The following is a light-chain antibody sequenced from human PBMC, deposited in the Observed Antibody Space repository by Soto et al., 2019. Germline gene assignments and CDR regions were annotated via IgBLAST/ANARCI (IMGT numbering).Light chain of an antibody. V-gene: IGKV3-15*01. CDR3: QQYYNWPPYT. Sequence: EVVMTQSPATLSVSPGDRATLSCRASQSVVTNVAWYQQKPGQPPRLLVHGASTRATGIPDRFTGVGSGTDFTLTISGLQSDDFAVYYCQQYYNWPPYTFGQGTKVQIK. J-gene: IGKJ2*01. CDR1: QSVVTN. CDR2: GAS.